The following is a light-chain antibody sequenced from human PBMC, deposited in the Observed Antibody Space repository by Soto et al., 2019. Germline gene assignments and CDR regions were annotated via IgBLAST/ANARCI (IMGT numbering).Light chain of an antibody. CDR3: AAWDDSLNAWV. CDR2: SNN. J-gene: IGLJ3*02. CDR1: SSNIGGTNY. V-gene: IGLV1-47*02. Sequence: QSVLTQPPSASGTPGQKVFISCSGSSSNIGGTNYAYWYQQLPGAAPKLLMHSNNLRPSGVPERISGSKFGTAASLAISGLRSEDEAVYYCAAWDDSLNAWVFGGGTKLTVL.